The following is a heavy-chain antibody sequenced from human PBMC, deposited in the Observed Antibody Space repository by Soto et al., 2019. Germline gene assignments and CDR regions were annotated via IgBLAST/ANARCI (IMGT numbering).Heavy chain of an antibody. CDR2: IDSDGNYT. CDR1: GFTFSSYW. CDR3: AKGGRQWLVTSDFNY. J-gene: IGHJ4*02. D-gene: IGHD6-19*01. Sequence: GGSLRLSCAASGFTFSSYWMHWVRQVPGKGLVWVSHIDSDGNYTTYADSVKGRFTISRDSSKNTVSLEMTSLRAEDTAVYYCAKGGRQWLVTSDFNYWGKGALVTVST. V-gene: IGHV3-74*03.